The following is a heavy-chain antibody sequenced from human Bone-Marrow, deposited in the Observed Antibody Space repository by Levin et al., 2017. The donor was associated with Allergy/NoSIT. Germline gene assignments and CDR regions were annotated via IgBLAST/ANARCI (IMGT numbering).Heavy chain of an antibody. D-gene: IGHD2-8*01. V-gene: IGHV4-34*01. Sequence: SQTLSLTCAVYGGSFSGSYWSWIRQPPGKGLEWIGEINHSGSTNYNPSLKSRVTISVDTSKNQFSLKLSSVTAADTAVYYCARAAVYADRFPLDYWGQGTLVTVSS. CDR3: ARAAVYADRFPLDY. J-gene: IGHJ4*02. CDR1: GGSFSGSY. CDR2: INHSGST.